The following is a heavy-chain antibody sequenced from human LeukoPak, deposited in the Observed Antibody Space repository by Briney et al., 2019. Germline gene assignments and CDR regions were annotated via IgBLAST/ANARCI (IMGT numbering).Heavy chain of an antibody. CDR3: ARDRRWLFDY. J-gene: IGHJ4*02. Sequence: SETLSLTCTVSGGSISSSSYYWGWIRQPPGKGLEWIGSIYYSGSTNYNPSLKSRVTISVDTSKNQFSLKLSSVTAADTAVYYCARDRRWLFDYWGQGTLVTVSS. V-gene: IGHV4-39*07. CDR1: GGSISSSSYY. D-gene: IGHD5-12*01. CDR2: IYYSGST.